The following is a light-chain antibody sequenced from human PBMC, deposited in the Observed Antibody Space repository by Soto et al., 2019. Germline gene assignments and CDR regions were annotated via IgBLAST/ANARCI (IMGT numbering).Light chain of an antibody. J-gene: IGKJ1*01. CDR1: ESIDNW. CDR3: QQYHRHWT. Sequence: DIQMTQSPPTLSASVGDRVTITCRASESIDNWLAWYQQKPGKAPKVLIYDASSLKSGVPSRFSGSGSEAEFTLTISSLQPDDFATYYCQQYHRHWTFGQGTKVDIK. CDR2: DAS. V-gene: IGKV1-5*01.